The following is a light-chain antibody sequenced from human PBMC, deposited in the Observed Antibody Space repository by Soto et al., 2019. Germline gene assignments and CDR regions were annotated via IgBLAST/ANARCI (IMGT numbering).Light chain of an antibody. J-gene: IGKJ1*01. CDR3: QQYNKWPQT. CDR2: GAS. CDR1: QSVSSN. Sequence: IVMTQSPSNLSLSPGERATLSCRASQSVSSNLAWYQQKPGQAPRLLIYGASTRATGIPARFSGSGSGTEFTLTISSLQSEDFAVYYCQQYNKWPQTFGQGTKVDIK. V-gene: IGKV3-15*01.